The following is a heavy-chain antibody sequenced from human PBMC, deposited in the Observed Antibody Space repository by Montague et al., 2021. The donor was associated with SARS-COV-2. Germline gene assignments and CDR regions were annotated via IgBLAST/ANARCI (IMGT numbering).Heavy chain of an antibody. CDR3: VRQPGQWLPREWFWFDP. V-gene: IGHV4-39*01. D-gene: IGHD6-19*01. CDR1: GGSISSTSYY. J-gene: IGHJ5*02. CDR2: IYYSGST. Sequence: SETLSLTCTVSGGSISSTSYYWGWIRQPPGKGLEWIGSIYYSGSTYYNPSLKSRVTISVDTSKNQFSLKLSSVTAADTAVYCCVRQPGQWLPREWFWFDPWGQGTLVTVSS.